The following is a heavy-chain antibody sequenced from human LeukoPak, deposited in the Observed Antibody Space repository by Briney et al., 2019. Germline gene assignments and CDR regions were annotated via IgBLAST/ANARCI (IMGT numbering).Heavy chain of an antibody. CDR1: GYTFTSLG. V-gene: IGHV1-18*01. J-gene: IGHJ4*02. CDR2: ISVNSGDT. CDR3: ARNLPGLDF. D-gene: IGHD3-10*01. Sequence: ASVKVSCKASGYTFTSLGICWVRQAPGQGLEWMGWISVNSGDTNYAQKFQGRVTLTTDTSTGTAYMELRGLRSDDTAVYYCARNLPGLDFWGQGTLVTVSS.